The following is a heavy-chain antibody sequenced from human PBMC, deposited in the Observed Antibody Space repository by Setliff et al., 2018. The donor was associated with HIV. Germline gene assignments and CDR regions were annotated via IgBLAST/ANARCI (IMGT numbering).Heavy chain of an antibody. J-gene: IGHJ4*02. Sequence: SQTLSLTCAISGDSVSNNNAAGNWIRQSPSRGLEWLGRTHYRSKGYHDYAASLKGRMNISSDTSRNQFSLQLNSVTPEDTAIYYCARVHEAQYGYRFDYWGQGILVTVSS. CDR1: GDSVSNNNAA. CDR2: THYRSKGYH. D-gene: IGHD6-25*01. V-gene: IGHV6-1*01. CDR3: ARVHEAQYGYRFDY.